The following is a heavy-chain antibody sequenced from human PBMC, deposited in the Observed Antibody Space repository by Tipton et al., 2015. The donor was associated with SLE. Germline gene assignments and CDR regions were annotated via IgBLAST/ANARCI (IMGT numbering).Heavy chain of an antibody. CDR1: GGSISSGGHY. CDR2: ILTSGST. Sequence: LRLSCTVSGGSISSGGHYWSWIRQHPGKGLEWIGRILTSGSTDYNSSLKGRVTMSVDTSKNQFSLKLSSVTAADTAMYYCTRELDTFDIWGQGTMVTVSS. CDR3: TRELDTFDI. V-gene: IGHV4-61*02. J-gene: IGHJ3*02.